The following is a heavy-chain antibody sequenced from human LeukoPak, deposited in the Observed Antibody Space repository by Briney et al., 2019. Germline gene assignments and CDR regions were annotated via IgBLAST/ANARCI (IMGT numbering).Heavy chain of an antibody. CDR3: ARGRWNVLFHFDY. Sequence: PGGSLRLSCAASGFTFSSYWMSWVRQAPGKGLEWVANIKQDGSEKYYVDSVKGRFTISRDNAKNSLYLQMNSLRAEDTAVYYCARGRWNVLFHFDYWGQGTLVTVSS. V-gene: IGHV3-7*01. CDR1: GFTFSSYW. CDR2: IKQDGSEK. J-gene: IGHJ4*02. D-gene: IGHD1-1*01.